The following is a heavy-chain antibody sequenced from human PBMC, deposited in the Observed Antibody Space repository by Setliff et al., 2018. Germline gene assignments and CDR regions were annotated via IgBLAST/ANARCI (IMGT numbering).Heavy chain of an antibody. CDR1: GYTFTTYY. J-gene: IGHJ4*02. Sequence: GASVKVSCKASGYTFTTYYIHWVRQAPGQGLEWMGIINSGAGSTSYAQKFQGRITLTRDTSTSTVYMQLNSLRSEDTAVYYCARGGFPDCTTNSCRYGDYFYWGQGTLVTVSS. D-gene: IGHD4-17*01. CDR2: INSGAGST. CDR3: ARGGFPDCTTNSCRYGDYFY. V-gene: IGHV1-46*01.